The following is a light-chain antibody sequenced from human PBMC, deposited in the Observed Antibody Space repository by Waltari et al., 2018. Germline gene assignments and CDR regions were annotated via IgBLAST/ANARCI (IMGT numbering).Light chain of an antibody. CDR3: QQFYSTPLT. CDR2: WAS. V-gene: IGKV4-1*01. J-gene: IGKJ4*01. Sequence: DIVMTQSPDSLAVSLGERATINCKPSQSVLYSSNHKNSLAWYQQKPGQPPKFLIHWASTRESGVPDRFSGSGSGTDFTLTISSLQAEDVAVYYCQQFYSTPLTFGGGTKVEIK. CDR1: QSVLYSSNHKNS.